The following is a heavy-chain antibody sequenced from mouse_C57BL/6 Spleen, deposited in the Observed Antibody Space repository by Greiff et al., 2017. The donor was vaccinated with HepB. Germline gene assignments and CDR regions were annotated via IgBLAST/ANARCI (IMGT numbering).Heavy chain of an antibody. V-gene: IGHV5-15*01. Sequence: DVMLVESGGGLVQPGGSLKLSCAASGFTFSDYGMAWVRQAPRKGPEWVAFISNLAYSIYYADTVTGRFTISRENAKTTLYLEMSSLRSEDTAMYYCARHGGKETWFAYWGQGTLVTVSA. J-gene: IGHJ3*01. CDR3: ARHGGKETWFAY. D-gene: IGHD1-1*02. CDR2: ISNLAYSI. CDR1: GFTFSDYG.